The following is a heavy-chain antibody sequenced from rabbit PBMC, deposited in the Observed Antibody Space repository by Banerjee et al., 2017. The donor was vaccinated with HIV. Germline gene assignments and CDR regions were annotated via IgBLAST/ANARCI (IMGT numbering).Heavy chain of an antibody. V-gene: IGHV1S40*01. D-gene: IGHD8-1*01. CDR2: INAANDANI. J-gene: IGHJ6*01. CDR3: ARDLGGSSDL. Sequence: QSLEESGGDLVKPGASLTLTCTASGIDFSNYYYMCWVRQAPVTGLEWIACINAANDANICYATWAKGRFTISKTSSTTVTLQMTSLTAADTATYFCARDLGGSSDLWGPGTLVTVS. CDR1: GIDFSNYYY.